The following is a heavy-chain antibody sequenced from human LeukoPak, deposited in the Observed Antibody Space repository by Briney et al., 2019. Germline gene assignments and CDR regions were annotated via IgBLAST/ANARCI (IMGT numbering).Heavy chain of an antibody. CDR1: GGSFSGYY. CDR2: INHSGST. J-gene: IGHJ5*02. V-gene: IGHV4-34*01. D-gene: IGHD5-18*01. CDR3: ASFPRYSYGFQFPTAWFDP. Sequence: SETLSLTCAVYGGSFSGYYWSWIRQPPGKGLEWIGEINHSGSTNYNPSLKSRVTISVDTSKNQFSLKLSSVTAADTAVYYCASFPRYSYGFQFPTAWFDPWGQGTLVTVSS.